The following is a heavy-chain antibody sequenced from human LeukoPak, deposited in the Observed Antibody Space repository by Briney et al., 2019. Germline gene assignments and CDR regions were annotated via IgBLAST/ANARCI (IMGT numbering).Heavy chain of an antibody. D-gene: IGHD6-19*01. CDR1: GFTFSSYA. CDR2: ISYDGSNK. J-gene: IGHJ4*02. V-gene: IGHV3-30*04. CDR3: ARDPQVIGAVAGSFDY. Sequence: GGSLRLSCAASGFTFSSYAMHWVRQAPGKGLEWVAVISYDGSNKYYADSVKGRFTISRDNSKNTLYLQMNSLRAEDTAVYYCARDPQVIGAVAGSFDYWGQGTLVTVSS.